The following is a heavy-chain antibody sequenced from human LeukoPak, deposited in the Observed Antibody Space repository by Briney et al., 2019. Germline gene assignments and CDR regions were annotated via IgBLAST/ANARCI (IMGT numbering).Heavy chain of an antibody. CDR3: ASSSIAARPRWFDP. CDR1: GYTFTSYG. V-gene: IGHV1-18*01. Sequence: ASVKVSCKASGYTFTSYGISWVRQAPGQPLEWMGWISAYNGNTNYAQKLQGRVTMTTDTSTSTAYMELRSLRSDDTAVYYCASSSIAARPRWFDPWGQGTLVTVSS. D-gene: IGHD6-6*01. J-gene: IGHJ5*02. CDR2: ISAYNGNT.